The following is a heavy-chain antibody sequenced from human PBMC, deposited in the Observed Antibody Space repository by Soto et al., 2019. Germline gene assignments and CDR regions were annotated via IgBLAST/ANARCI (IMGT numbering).Heavy chain of an antibody. J-gene: IGHJ4*02. CDR1: GGSISSSYW. D-gene: IGHD3-3*01. V-gene: IGHV4-4*02. CDR2: ICHGVNT. Sequence: QVQLQESGPGLVKPSGTLALTCAVSGGSISSSYWWNWVRQTPRGGLEWIGKICHGVNTNYNTYLKIRVPISVDKSNTPFSLKLTSVTAADTGVYYCVSSLQYDFWRDGGSHVYFDYWGRGIMATVSS. CDR3: VSSLQYDFWRDGGSHVYFDY.